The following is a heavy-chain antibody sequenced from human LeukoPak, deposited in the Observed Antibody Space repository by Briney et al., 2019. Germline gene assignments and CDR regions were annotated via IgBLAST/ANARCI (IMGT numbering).Heavy chain of an antibody. D-gene: IGHD2-2*01. J-gene: IGHJ5*02. CDR1: GGSFSGYY. V-gene: IGHV4-34*01. CDR2: INHSGST. Sequence: SSETLSLTCAVYGGSFSGYYWSWIRQPPGKGLEWIGEINHSGSTNYNPSLKSRVTISVDTSKNQFSLKLSSVTAADTAVYYCARLRVVVPAAMREYNWFDPWGQGTLVTVSS. CDR3: ARLRVVVPAAMREYNWFDP.